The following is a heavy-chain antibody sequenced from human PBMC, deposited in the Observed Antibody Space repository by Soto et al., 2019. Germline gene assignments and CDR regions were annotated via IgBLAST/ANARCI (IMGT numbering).Heavy chain of an antibody. V-gene: IGHV3-30-3*01. CDR3: ARDSRRWLQSTLFDY. J-gene: IGHJ4*02. Sequence: GGSLILSCASSGFTFSRYAMHWVRQAPGKGLEWVAVISYDGSNKYYADSVKGRFTISRDNSKNTLYLQMNSLRAEDTAVYYCARDSRRWLQSTLFDYWGQGTLVTVSS. D-gene: IGHD5-12*01. CDR2: ISYDGSNK. CDR1: GFTFSRYA.